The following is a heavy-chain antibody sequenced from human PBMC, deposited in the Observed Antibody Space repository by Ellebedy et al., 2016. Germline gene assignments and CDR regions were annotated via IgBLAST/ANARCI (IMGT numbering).Heavy chain of an antibody. J-gene: IGHJ3*02. CDR3: AKAVLELHAFDI. D-gene: IGHD2-8*02. CDR1: GFTFSNYA. CDR2: IRGLSSST. V-gene: IGHV3-23*01. Sequence: GESLKISXAASGFTFSNYAMNWVRQAPGKGLEWVSTIRGLSSSTFYADSVKGRFTISRDNSKGTLSLQMNSLRAEDTAVYYCAKAVLELHAFDIWGQGTLVTVSS.